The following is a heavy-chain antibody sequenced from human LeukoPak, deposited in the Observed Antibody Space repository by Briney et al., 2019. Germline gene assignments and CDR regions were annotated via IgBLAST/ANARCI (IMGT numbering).Heavy chain of an antibody. CDR1: GGSITGYY. Sequence: SETLSLTCTVSGGSITGYYWSWIRQPAGKGLEWIGRIYTSGSTKYNPSLKSRVTMSVDTSKNQFSLKLSSVTAADTAVYYCARVGPPGFSYGLYYFDCWGQGTLVTVSS. CDR3: ARVGPPGFSYGLYYFDC. J-gene: IGHJ4*02. D-gene: IGHD5-18*01. V-gene: IGHV4-4*07. CDR2: IYTSGST.